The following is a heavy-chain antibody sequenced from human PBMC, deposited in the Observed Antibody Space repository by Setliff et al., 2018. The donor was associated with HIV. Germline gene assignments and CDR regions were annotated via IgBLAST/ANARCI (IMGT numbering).Heavy chain of an antibody. D-gene: IGHD5-18*01. CDR3: AAKRRYNYDLKGPLDY. J-gene: IGHJ4*02. CDR1: GGTFSSYA. CDR2: IIPILGIA. Sequence: ASVKVSCKASGGTFSSYAISWVRQAPGQGLEWMGGIIPILGIANYAQKFQGRVTITADKSTSTAYMELRSLRSDDTAVYYCAAKRRYNYDLKGPLDYWAQGTLVTVSS. V-gene: IGHV1-69*10.